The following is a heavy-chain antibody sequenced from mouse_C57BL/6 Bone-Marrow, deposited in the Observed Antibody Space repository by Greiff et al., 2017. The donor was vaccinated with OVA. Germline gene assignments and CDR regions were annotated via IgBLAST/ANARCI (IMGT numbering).Heavy chain of an antibody. J-gene: IGHJ4*01. V-gene: IGHV1-7*01. D-gene: IGHD2-14*01. Sequence: QVQLKESGAELAKPGASVKLSCKASGYTFTSYWMHWVKQRPGQGLEWIGYINPSSGYTKYNQKFKDQATLTADKSSSTAYMQLSSLTYEDSAVYYCARWYGGAMDYWGQGTSVTVSS. CDR3: ARWYGGAMDY. CDR1: GYTFTSYW. CDR2: INPSSGYT.